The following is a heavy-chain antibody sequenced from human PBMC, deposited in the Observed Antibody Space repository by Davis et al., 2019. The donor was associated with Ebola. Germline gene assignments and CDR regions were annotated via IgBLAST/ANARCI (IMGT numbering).Heavy chain of an antibody. CDR3: ARGRFLEWLLFSY. Sequence: ASVKVSCKASGYTFTSYYMHWVRQAPGQRLEWMGWINAGNGNTKYSQKFQGRVTITRDTSASTAYMELSSLRSEDTAVYYCARGRFLEWLLFSYWGQGTLVTVSS. D-gene: IGHD3-3*01. J-gene: IGHJ4*02. V-gene: IGHV1-3*01. CDR2: INAGNGNT. CDR1: GYTFTSYY.